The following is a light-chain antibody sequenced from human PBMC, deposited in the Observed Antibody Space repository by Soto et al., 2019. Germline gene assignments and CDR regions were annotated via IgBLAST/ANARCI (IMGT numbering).Light chain of an antibody. J-gene: IGLJ1*01. CDR1: SSNIGAGYD. V-gene: IGLV1-40*01. Sequence: VLTQPPSVSWSPGQRVTISCTGSSSNIGAGYDVHWYQQPPGTAPKLLIYGNSNRPSGVPDRFSGSKSGTSASLAITGLQAEDEADYYCQSYDSSLSGFYVFGTGTKATVL. CDR2: GNS. CDR3: QSYDSSLSGFYV.